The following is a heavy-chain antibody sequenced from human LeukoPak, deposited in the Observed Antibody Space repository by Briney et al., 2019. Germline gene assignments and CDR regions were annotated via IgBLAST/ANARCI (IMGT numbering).Heavy chain of an antibody. CDR2: INPNSGGT. J-gene: IGHJ4*02. D-gene: IGHD2-2*01. Sequence: ASVKVSCKASGYTFTSYYMHWVRQAPGQGLEWTGWINPNSGGTNYAQKFQGRVTMTRDTSISTAYMELSRLRSDDTAVYYCARGLYCSSTSCYRMDYWGQGTLVTVSS. CDR1: GYTFTSYY. V-gene: IGHV1-2*02. CDR3: ARGLYCSSTSCYRMDY.